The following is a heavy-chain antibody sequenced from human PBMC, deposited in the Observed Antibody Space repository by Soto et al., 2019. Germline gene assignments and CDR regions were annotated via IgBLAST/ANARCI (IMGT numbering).Heavy chain of an antibody. Sequence: QVQLQESGPGLVKPSETLSLTCTVSGGSISNHYWSWIRQPPVKGLEWIAYIYYNGNTNYNPPLKSRVTMSVDTSKNQISLKLSSVTAADTAVYYCTRANWYSEYWGQGTLVTVSS. CDR2: IYYNGNT. CDR1: GGSISNHY. CDR3: TRANWYSEY. V-gene: IGHV4-59*11. J-gene: IGHJ4*02. D-gene: IGHD7-27*01.